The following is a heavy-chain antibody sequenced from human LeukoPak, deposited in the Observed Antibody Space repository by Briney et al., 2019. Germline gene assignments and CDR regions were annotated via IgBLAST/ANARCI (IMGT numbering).Heavy chain of an antibody. CDR2: IRYDGSNK. Sequence: PTGGSPRLSCAASGFTLSSYGMHWVRQAPGKGLEWVAFIRYDGSNKYYADSVKGRFTISRDNSKNTLYLQMNSLRAEDTAVYYCANSYRYFDWFSGSYWGQGTLVTVSS. D-gene: IGHD3-9*01. J-gene: IGHJ4*02. V-gene: IGHV3-30*02. CDR3: ANSYRYFDWFSGSY. CDR1: GFTLSSYG.